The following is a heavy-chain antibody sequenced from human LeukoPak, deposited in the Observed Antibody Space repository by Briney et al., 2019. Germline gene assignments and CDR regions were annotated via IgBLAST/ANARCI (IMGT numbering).Heavy chain of an antibody. J-gene: IGHJ4*02. Sequence: ASVKLSCKASGYTFTSYYMHWVRHAPGQGLEWMGIINPSGGSTSYAQKFQGRVTMTRDTSTSTVYMELSSPRSEDTAVYYCATAGSGWRYYFDYWGQGTLVTVSS. CDR3: ATAGSGWRYYFDY. V-gene: IGHV1-46*01. CDR2: INPSGGST. D-gene: IGHD6-19*01. CDR1: GYTFTSYY.